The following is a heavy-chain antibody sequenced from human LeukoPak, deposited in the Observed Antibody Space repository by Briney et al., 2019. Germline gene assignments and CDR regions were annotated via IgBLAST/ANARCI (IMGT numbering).Heavy chain of an antibody. CDR1: GGTFSSYA. D-gene: IGHD1-26*01. CDR2: IIPIFGTA. CDR3: APQRIGGDPRDDAFDI. Sequence: SVKVSCRASGGTFSSYAISWVRQAPGQGLEWMGGIIPIFGTANYAQKFQGRVTITTDESTSTAYMELSSLRSEDTAVYYCAPQRIGGDPRDDAFDIWGQGTMVTVSS. V-gene: IGHV1-69*05. J-gene: IGHJ3*02.